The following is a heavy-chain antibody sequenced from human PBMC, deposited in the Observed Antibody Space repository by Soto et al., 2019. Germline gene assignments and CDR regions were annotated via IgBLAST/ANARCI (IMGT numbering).Heavy chain of an antibody. V-gene: IGHV3-13*01. CDR2: IGTAGDT. CDR1: GFTFSSYD. CDR3: ARARADGSGALDY. Sequence: PGGSLRLSCAASGFTFSSYDMHWVRQATGKGLEWVSAIGTAGDTYYPGSVKGRFTISRENAKNSLYLQMNSLRAGDTAVYYCARARADGSGALDYWGQGTLVTASS. J-gene: IGHJ4*02. D-gene: IGHD3-10*01.